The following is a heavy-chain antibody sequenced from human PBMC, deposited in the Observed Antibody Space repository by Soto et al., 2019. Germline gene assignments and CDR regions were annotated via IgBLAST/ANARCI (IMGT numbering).Heavy chain of an antibody. CDR3: VRGSDKSSWSPGFDI. V-gene: IGHV4-34*01. CDR2: INHSGRT. CDR1: GGSFSDYY. J-gene: IGHJ3*02. D-gene: IGHD6-19*01. Sequence: QVQLQQWGAGLLKPSETLSLTCSVYGGSFSDYYWTWIRQPPGRGLEWIGEINHSGRTSYKPSLKSRITVSVDTSINPTSLKMTSVTAADPAVYYCVRGSDKSSWSPGFDIWGQGTMVTVSS.